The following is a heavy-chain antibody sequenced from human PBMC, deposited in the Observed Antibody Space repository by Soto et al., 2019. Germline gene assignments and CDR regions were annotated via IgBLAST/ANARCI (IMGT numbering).Heavy chain of an antibody. J-gene: IGHJ4*02. CDR2: INAGNGNT. V-gene: IGHV1-3*05. Sequence: QVQLVQSGAEEKKPGPSVKVSCKASGYTFTSYAMHWVRQAPGQRLEWMGWINAGNGNTKYSQKFQGRVTITRDTSASTAYMELSTLRSEDTAVYYCARDLSYDSSGSYDYWGQGTLVTVSS. CDR3: ARDLSYDSSGSYDY. D-gene: IGHD3-22*01. CDR1: GYTFTSYA.